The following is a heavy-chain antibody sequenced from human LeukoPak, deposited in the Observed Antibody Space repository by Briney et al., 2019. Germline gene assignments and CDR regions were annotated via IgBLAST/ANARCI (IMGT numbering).Heavy chain of an antibody. CDR2: IYSGGST. D-gene: IGHD5-18*01. CDR3: ATSPRGYSYGPFDY. J-gene: IGHJ4*02. Sequence: PGGSLRLSCAASGFTVSSNYMSWVRQAPGKGLEWVSIIYSGGSTFYADSVKGRFTISRDNSKNTLYLQMNSLRAEDTAVYYCATSPRGYSYGPFDYWGQGTLVIVSA. CDR1: GFTVSSNY. V-gene: IGHV3-53*01.